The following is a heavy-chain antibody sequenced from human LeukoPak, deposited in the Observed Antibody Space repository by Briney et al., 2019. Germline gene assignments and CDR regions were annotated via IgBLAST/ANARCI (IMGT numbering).Heavy chain of an antibody. CDR1: GYTFTSYA. CDR2: INTNTGNP. J-gene: IGHJ4*02. V-gene: IGHV7-4-1*02. Sequence: ASVKVSCKASGYTFTSYAMNWVRQAPGQGLEWMGWINTNTGNPTYAQGFTGRFVFSLDTSVSTAYLQISSLKAEDTAVYYCARGFLTGYGSQYYFDYWGQGTLVTVSS. CDR3: ARGFLTGYGSQYYFDY. D-gene: IGHD3-9*01.